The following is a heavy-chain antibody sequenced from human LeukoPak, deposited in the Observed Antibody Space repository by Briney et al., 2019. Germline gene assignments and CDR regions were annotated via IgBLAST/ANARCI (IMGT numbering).Heavy chain of an antibody. Sequence: GGSLRLSCVASGLKFRNYGMHWVRQAPGKGLEWVTFIWYDGSHQYYIDSVKGRFTVSRDNAKSTLYLQMDSLRAEDTAVYYCATDRNEGKYYDYWGQGTLVTVFS. J-gene: IGHJ4*02. CDR3: ATDRNEGKYYDY. CDR1: GLKFRNYG. D-gene: IGHD2/OR15-2a*01. V-gene: IGHV3-30*02. CDR2: IWYDGSHQ.